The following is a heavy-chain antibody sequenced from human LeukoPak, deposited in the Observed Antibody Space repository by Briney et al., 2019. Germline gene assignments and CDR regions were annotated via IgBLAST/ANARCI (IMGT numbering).Heavy chain of an antibody. CDR1: GFTFSNAR. J-gene: IGHJ6*03. CDR3: TTGPPSGSYYGYYYYMDV. V-gene: IGHV3-15*01. CDR2: IKSKTDGRTT. D-gene: IGHD1-26*01. Sequence: GGSLRLSCAASGFTFSNARMSWVRQAPGKGLEWVGRIKSKTDGRTTDYAAPVKGRFTISRDDSKNTLYLQMNSLKTGDTAVYYCTTGPPSGSYYGYYYYMDVWGKGTTVTVSS.